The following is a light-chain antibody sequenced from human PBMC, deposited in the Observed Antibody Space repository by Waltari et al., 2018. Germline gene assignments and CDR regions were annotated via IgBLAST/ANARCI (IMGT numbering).Light chain of an antibody. CDR3: SSYTSLTTLV. CDR2: EVS. V-gene: IGLV2-14*01. CDR1: SSDIGGYNS. Sequence: QSALTPPASVSGSPGQSITISCTGTSSDIGGYNSASWYQHHPGKAPKLLIYEVSNRPSGVSDRFSGSKSGKTASLTISGLQAGDEAVYYCSSYTSLTTLVFGGGTKLTVL. J-gene: IGLJ2*01.